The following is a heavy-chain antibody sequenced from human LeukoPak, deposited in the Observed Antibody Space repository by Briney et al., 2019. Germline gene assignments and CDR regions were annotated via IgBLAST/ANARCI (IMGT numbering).Heavy chain of an antibody. Sequence: SETLSLTCSVSGVSITTTNYYWGWLRQAPGKGLEWIGTIYYSGSTDYKASLKSRVTISVDTSKNQFSLKLTSVTVADTAVYYRAGEDVVMDPFEFWGQGALVTVSS. CDR1: GVSITTTNYY. J-gene: IGHJ4*02. D-gene: IGHD3-16*01. CDR3: AGEDVVMDPFEF. V-gene: IGHV4-39*07. CDR2: IYYSGST.